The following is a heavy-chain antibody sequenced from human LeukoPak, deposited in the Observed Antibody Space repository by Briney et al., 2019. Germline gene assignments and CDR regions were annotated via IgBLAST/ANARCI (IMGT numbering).Heavy chain of an antibody. CDR1: GGSFSGYY. V-gene: IGHV4-34*01. CDR2: INHSGST. CDR3: AKGSWIQLWSELEFDP. D-gene: IGHD5-18*01. Sequence: PSETLSLTCAVYGGSFSGYYWSWIRQPPGKGLEWIGEINHSGSTNYNPSLKSRVTISVDTSKNQFSLKLSSVTAADTAVYYCAKGSWIQLWSELEFDPWGQGTLVTVSS. J-gene: IGHJ5*02.